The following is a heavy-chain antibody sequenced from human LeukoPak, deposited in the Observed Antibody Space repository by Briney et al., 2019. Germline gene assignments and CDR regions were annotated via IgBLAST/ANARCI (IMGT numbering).Heavy chain of an antibody. CDR2: IRSKAYGGTT. V-gene: IGHV3-49*04. CDR3: TRAPYSSSGAFDI. D-gene: IGHD6-13*01. J-gene: IGHJ3*02. CDR1: GFTFGDYT. Sequence: GRSLRLSCTASGFTFGDYTMSWVRQAPGKGLEWVGFIRSKAYGGTTEYAASVKGRFTISRDNSKSIAYLQMNSLKAEDTAVYYCTRAPYSSSGAFDIWGQGTMVTVSS.